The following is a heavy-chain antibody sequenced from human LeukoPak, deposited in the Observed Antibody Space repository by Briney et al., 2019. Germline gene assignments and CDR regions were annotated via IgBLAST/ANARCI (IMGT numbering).Heavy chain of an antibody. CDR3: ARGGGDIPIDY. CDR1: GFTFSSYT. D-gene: IGHD2-21*02. J-gene: IGHJ4*02. Sequence: GGSVRLSCAASGFTFSSYTMNWVRQGPGKGLEWVSSISSSSYIYCADSVKGRFTISRDNARNSLYLQINSLRAEDTALYYCARGGGDIPIDYWGQGTLVTVSS. CDR2: ISSSSYI. V-gene: IGHV3-21*01.